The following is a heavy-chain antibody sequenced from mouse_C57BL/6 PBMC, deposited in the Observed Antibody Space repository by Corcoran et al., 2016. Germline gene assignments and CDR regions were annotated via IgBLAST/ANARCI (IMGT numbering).Heavy chain of an antibody. CDR1: GYTFTDYY. Sequence: QVQLQQSGPELVKPGASVKISCKASGYTFTDYYINWVKQRPGQGLEWIGWIFPGSGSTYYNEKFKGKATLTVDKSSSTAYMLLSSLTSEDSAFYFCAITTVVDEGYFDVWGTGTTVTVSS. D-gene: IGHD1-1*01. V-gene: IGHV1-75*01. J-gene: IGHJ1*03. CDR2: IFPGSGST. CDR3: AITTVVDEGYFDV.